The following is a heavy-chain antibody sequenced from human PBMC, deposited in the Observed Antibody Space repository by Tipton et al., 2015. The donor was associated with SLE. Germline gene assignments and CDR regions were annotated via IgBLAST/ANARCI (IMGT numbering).Heavy chain of an antibody. Sequence: QSGAEVKEPGASVKVSCRASGYTLTTDGLSWVRQAPGQGLEWMGWINGYNGDTKYAQKFQGRVTMTTDTSTSTAYMELRSLRSDDTAVYYCARIPSYSYGYNTDYWGQGTLVTVSS. V-gene: IGHV1-18*01. CDR2: INGYNGDT. CDR1: GYTLTTDG. CDR3: ARIPSYSYGYNTDY. J-gene: IGHJ4*02. D-gene: IGHD5-18*01.